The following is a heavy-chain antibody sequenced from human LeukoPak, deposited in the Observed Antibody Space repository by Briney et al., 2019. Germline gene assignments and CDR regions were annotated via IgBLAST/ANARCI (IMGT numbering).Heavy chain of an antibody. J-gene: IGHJ4*01. Sequence: PGGSLRLSCAVSGGTFSDYYMSWIRQVPGKGLEWISYISNSATTIFYADSVKGRFTISRDNAKNSLYLQMNSLRVEDTAIYYCARRVGNGPLGHFDYWGHGTLVTVSS. D-gene: IGHD2-8*01. V-gene: IGHV3-11*01. CDR1: GGTFSDYY. CDR3: ARRVGNGPLGHFDY. CDR2: ISNSATTI.